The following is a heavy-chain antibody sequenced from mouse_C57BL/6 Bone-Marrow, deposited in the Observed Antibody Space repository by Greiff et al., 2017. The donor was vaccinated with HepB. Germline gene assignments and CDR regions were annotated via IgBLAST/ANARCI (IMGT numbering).Heavy chain of an antibody. D-gene: IGHD1-1*01. CDR1: GYTFTDYN. CDR2: INPNNGGT. V-gene: IGHV1-18*01. J-gene: IGHJ1*03. Sequence: EVQLQQSGPELVKPGASVKIPCKASGYTFTDYNMDWVQQSHGKSLEWIGDINPNNGGTIYNQKFKGKATLTVDKSSSTAYMELRSLTSEDTAVYYCARGPLYYYGSSYWYFDVWGTGTTVTVSS. CDR3: ARGPLYYYGSSYWYFDV.